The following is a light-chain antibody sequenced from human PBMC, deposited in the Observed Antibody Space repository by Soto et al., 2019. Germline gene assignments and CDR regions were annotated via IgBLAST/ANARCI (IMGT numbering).Light chain of an antibody. CDR3: QQYDRSSDT. CDR1: QIVTSDY. CDR2: VAS. Sequence: EIVLTQSPGTLSLSPGERSTLSCRASQIVTSDYLAWYQQKPGQAPRLLIHVASTRASGIPDRFIGSGSGTDFTLTITSLEPEDFAVFHCQQYDRSSDTFGQGTKLEIK. V-gene: IGKV3-20*01. J-gene: IGKJ2*01.